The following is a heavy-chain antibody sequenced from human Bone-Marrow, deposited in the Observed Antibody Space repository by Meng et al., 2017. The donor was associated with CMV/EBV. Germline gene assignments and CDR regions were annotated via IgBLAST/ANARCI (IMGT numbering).Heavy chain of an antibody. CDR1: GGSISSYY. CDR3: ARQLGYCSSTSCYNRSYYYYGMDV. V-gene: IGHV4-59*01. J-gene: IGHJ6*02. D-gene: IGHD2-2*02. CDR2: FYYSGST. Sequence: SDTLSLTCTVLGGSISSYYWSWIRQPPGKGLEWIGYFYYSGSTNYNPSLKSRVTISVDTSKNQFSLKLSSVTAADTAVYYCARQLGYCSSTSCYNRSYYYYGMDVWGQGTTVTVSS.